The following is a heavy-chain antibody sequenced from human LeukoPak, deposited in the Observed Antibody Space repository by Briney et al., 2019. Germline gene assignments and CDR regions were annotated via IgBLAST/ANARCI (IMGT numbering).Heavy chain of an antibody. J-gene: IGHJ4*02. D-gene: IGHD3-16*01. Sequence: LRLSCAASGFTFSSYAMSWFRQPPGKDLEWIGYIYYSGDTYYNPSLRSRVTTSTDTSKNQFSLKLSSVTAADTAVYYCARHPAGGGYFDYWGQGTLVTVSS. V-gene: IGHV4-31*02. CDR1: GFTFSSYA. CDR3: ARHPAGGGYFDY. CDR2: IYYSGDT.